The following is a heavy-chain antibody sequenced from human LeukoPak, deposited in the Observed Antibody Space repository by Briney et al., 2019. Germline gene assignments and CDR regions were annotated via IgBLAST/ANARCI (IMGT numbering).Heavy chain of an antibody. J-gene: IGHJ4*02. CDR3: ARAGDFWSGYYPYYFDY. D-gene: IGHD3-3*01. V-gene: IGHV4-31*03. CDR2: IYYSGST. CDR1: GGSISSGGYY. Sequence: PSETLSLTCTVSGGSISSGGYYWSWIRQHPGKGLEWIGYIYYSGSTYYNPSLKSRVTISVDTSKNQFSLKLSSVTAADTAVYYCARAGDFWSGYYPYYFDYWGQGTLVTVSS.